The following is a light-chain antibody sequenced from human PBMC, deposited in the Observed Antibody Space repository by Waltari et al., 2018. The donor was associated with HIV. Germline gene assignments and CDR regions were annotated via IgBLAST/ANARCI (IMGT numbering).Light chain of an antibody. Sequence: QSVLTQSPSVSEAPGQSVTISCSGSDSNTGSHALTWYQQFPGKPPRLLVYNDDLILSGVSDRLSASKSGTSASLAINDLQSEHESHYYCAAWDDGLNGVIFGGGTKVTVL. V-gene: IGLV1-36*01. CDR2: NDD. J-gene: IGLJ2*01. CDR3: AAWDDGLNGVI. CDR1: DSNTGSHA.